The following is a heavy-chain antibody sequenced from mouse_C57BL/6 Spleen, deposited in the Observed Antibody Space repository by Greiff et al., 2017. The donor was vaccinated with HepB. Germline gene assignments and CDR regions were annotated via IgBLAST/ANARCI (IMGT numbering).Heavy chain of an antibody. CDR2: FHPYNDDT. D-gene: IGHD2-5*01. CDR3: ARNDYSNSHWYFDV. CDR1: GYTFTTYP. V-gene: IGHV1-47*01. Sequence: QVQLKQSGAELVKPGASVKMSCKASGYTFTTYPIEWMKQIHGKSLEWIGNFHPYNDDTKYNEKFKGKATLTVEKSSSTVYLELSRLTSDDSAVYCCARNDYSNSHWYFDVWGTGTTVTVSS. J-gene: IGHJ1*03.